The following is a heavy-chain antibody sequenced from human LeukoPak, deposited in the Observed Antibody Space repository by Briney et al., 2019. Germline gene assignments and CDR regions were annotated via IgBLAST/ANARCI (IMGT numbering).Heavy chain of an antibody. D-gene: IGHD3-22*01. CDR3: ARDRRGYYDTSGYFEGFDP. V-gene: IGHV4-59*01. J-gene: IGHJ5*02. Sequence: SETLSLTCTVSGGSISSYYWSWIRQPPGKGLEWIGYIYYSGSTNYNPSLKSRVTISVDTSKNQFSLKLSSVTAADTAVYYCARDRRGYYDTSGYFEGFDPWGQGTLVTVSS. CDR1: GGSISSYY. CDR2: IYYSGST.